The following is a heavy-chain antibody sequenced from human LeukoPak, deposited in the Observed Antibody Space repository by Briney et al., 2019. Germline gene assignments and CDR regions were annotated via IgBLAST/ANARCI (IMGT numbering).Heavy chain of an antibody. CDR3: ARADPVTTTPHFDY. D-gene: IGHD4-11*01. CDR1: GGSISSYY. V-gene: IGHV4-59*01. J-gene: IGHJ4*02. CDR2: IYYNGST. Sequence: SETLSLTCTVSGGSISSYYWSWIRQPPGKGLEWIGYIYYNGSTNYNPSLKSRVTISVDTSKNQFSLKLSSVTAADTAVYYCARADPVTTTPHFDYWGQGTLVTVSS.